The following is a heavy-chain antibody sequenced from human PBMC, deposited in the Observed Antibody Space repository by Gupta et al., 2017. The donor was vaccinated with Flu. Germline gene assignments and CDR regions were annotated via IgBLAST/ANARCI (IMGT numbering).Heavy chain of an antibody. J-gene: IGHJ4*02. CDR2: IWYDGSNK. V-gene: IGHV3-33*01. Sequence: RQAPGKGLEWVAVIWYDGSNKYYADSVKGRFTISRDNSKNTLYLQMNSLRAEDTAVYYCARERLRYPGPGGYWGQGTLVTVSS. CDR3: ARERLRYPGPGGY. D-gene: IGHD4-17*01.